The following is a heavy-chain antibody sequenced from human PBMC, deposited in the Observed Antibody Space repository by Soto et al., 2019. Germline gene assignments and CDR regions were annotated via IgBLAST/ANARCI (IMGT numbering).Heavy chain of an antibody. CDR2: ISYDGRHK. V-gene: IGHV3-30*04. D-gene: IGHD2-21*02. CDR3: VRSKRRHCGNDCYMFDL. Sequence: PGGSLRLSCAASEFMFNNFAMNCVRQAPGKGLEWVALISYDGRHKNYADSVKGRITISRDNSKNILYLQMSALRAEDTAIYYCVRSKRRHCGNDCYMFDLWGQGTLVTVSS. J-gene: IGHJ5*02. CDR1: EFMFNNFA.